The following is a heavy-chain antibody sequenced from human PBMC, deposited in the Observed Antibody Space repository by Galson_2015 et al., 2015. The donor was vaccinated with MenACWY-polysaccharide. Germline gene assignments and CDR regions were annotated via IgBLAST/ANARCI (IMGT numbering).Heavy chain of an antibody. J-gene: IGHJ4*02. CDR2: IGSDGNNR. V-gene: IGHV3-23*01. CDR1: GFTFATQA. D-gene: IGHD6-19*01. CDR3: AKDSDYTTGWYSADY. Sequence: SLRLSCAASGFTFATQAMTWVRQAPGKGLEWVSSIGSDGNNRYHADSVKGRFTISRDNSKNTLYLQMNSPTADDTAVYFCAKDSDYTTGWYSADYWGQGTLSPSPQ.